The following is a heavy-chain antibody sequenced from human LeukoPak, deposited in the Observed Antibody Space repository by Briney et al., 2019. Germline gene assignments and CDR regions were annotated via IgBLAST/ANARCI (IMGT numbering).Heavy chain of an antibody. J-gene: IGHJ6*03. V-gene: IGHV3-11*04. D-gene: IGHD2-2*01. CDR2: ISSSGSTI. Sequence: GGSLRLSCAASGFTFSDYYMSWIRQAPGKGLEWVSYISSSGSTIYYADSVKGRFTISRDNAKNSLYLQMNSLRAEDTAVYYCARSPGFRTSRHYYYYYMDVWGKGTTVTVSS. CDR1: GFTFSDYY. CDR3: ARSPGFRTSRHYYYYYMDV.